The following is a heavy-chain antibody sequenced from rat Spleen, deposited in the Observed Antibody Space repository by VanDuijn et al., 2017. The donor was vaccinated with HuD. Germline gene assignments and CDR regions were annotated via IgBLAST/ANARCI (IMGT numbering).Heavy chain of an antibody. CDR2: IWGNGNT. CDR3: TRDKTYYFDY. V-gene: IGHV2-13*01. J-gene: IGHJ2*01. CDR1: GFSLSSYG. Sequence: QVQLKESGPGLVQPSQTLSLTCTVSGFSLSSYGVSWVRQPPGKGLEWMGVIWGNGNTNYNSALKSRLSISRDTSKNQVFLKMNSLQTDDTAVYYCTRDKTYYFDYWGQGVMVTVSS.